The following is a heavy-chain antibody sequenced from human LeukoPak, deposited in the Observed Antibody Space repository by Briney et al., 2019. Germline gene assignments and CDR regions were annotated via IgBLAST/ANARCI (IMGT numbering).Heavy chain of an antibody. Sequence: GGSLRLSCAASGFTFSSYWMHWVRQAPGKGLVWVSRINSDGSSTGYADSVKGRFTISRDNAKNTLYLQMNSLRAEDTAVYYCARDRLTCTNGVCYSEGFDYWGQGTLVTVSS. CDR1: GFTFSSYW. CDR2: INSDGSST. J-gene: IGHJ4*02. V-gene: IGHV3-74*01. CDR3: ARDRLTCTNGVCYSEGFDY. D-gene: IGHD2-8*01.